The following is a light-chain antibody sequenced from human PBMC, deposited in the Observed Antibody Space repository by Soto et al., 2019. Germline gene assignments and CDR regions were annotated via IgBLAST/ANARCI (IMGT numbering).Light chain of an antibody. CDR2: AAS. Sequence: DIQMTQSPSSLSASVGERVTITCRASQSISSYLNWYQEKPGKAPKLLMYAASSLQSRVPSRFSGSGSGTDFTLTISSLQPEDFAIYYCQQSYSNPRTFGQGTKVEIK. CDR1: QSISSY. CDR3: QQSYSNPRT. J-gene: IGKJ1*01. V-gene: IGKV1-39*01.